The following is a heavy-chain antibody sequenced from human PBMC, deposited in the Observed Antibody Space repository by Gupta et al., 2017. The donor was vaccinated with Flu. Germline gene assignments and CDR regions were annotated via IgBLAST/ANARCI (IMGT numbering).Heavy chain of an antibody. D-gene: IGHD2-2*01. CDR3: AKLGSTSPRNYYHMDV. V-gene: IGHV3-30*18. CDR2: ISYDGSNK. J-gene: IGHJ6*03. Sequence: PGKGLEWVAVISYDGSNKYYADSAKGRFTISRDSSKNTLYLQMNSLRAEDTAVYYCAKLGSTSPRNYYHMDVWGKGTTVTVSS.